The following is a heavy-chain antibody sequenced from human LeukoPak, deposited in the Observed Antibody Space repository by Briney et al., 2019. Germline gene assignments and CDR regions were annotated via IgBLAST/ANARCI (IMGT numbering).Heavy chain of an antibody. CDR1: RFTFSSYN. D-gene: IGHD5-18*01. CDR2: ISSSSSYI. Sequence: PGGSLRLSCAASRFTFSSYNMNWVRQAPGKGLEWVSSISSSSSYIYYADSVKGRFTISRDNAKNSLYLQMNSLRAEDTAVYYCARDGTANYDYWGQGTLVTVSS. V-gene: IGHV3-21*04. J-gene: IGHJ4*02. CDR3: ARDGTANYDY.